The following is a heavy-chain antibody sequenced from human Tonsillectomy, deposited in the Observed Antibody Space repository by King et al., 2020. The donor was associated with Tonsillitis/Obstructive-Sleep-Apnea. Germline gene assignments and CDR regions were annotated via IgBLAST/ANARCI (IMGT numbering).Heavy chain of an antibody. D-gene: IGHD2-21*02. CDR2: NYYIGST. Sequence: VQLQESGPGLVKPSETLSLTCTVSGGSISSYYWSWIRQPPGQGLEWFGDNYYIGSTHYNPPLTGRVTLSVATSKNQFSLTLSSLTAADTAMYYCARVRSGDSKLYYFDYWGQGTLVTVSS. J-gene: IGHJ4*02. CDR1: GGSISSYY. V-gene: IGHV4-59*01. CDR3: ARVRSGDSKLYYFDY.